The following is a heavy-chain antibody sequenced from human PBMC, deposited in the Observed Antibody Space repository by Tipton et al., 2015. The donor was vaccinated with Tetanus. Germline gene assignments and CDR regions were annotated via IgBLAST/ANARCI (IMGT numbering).Heavy chain of an antibody. J-gene: IGHJ6*02. CDR3: ARASESGYDYSYGMDV. CDR2: INHSGST. CDR1: GGSFSGYY. Sequence: TLSLTCAVYGGSFSGYYWSWIRQPPGKGLEWIGEINHSGSTNYNPSLKSRVTISVDTSKNQFSLKLGSVTAADTAVYYCARASESGYDYSYGMDVWGQGTTVTVSS. D-gene: IGHD5-12*01. V-gene: IGHV4-34*01.